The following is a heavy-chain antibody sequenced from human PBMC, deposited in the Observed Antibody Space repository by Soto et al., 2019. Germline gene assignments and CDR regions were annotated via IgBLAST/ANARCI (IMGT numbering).Heavy chain of an antibody. CDR2: INPSGGST. CDR1: GYTFTSYD. D-gene: IGHD3-16*02. J-gene: IGHJ3*02. V-gene: IGHV1-46*01. Sequence: ASVKVSCKASGYTFTSYDINWVRQAPGQGLEWMGIINPSGGSTSYAQKFQGRVTMTRDTSTSTVYMELSSLRSEDTAVYYCATEVTFGGVIVTDAFDIWGQGTMVTVSS. CDR3: ATEVTFGGVIVTDAFDI.